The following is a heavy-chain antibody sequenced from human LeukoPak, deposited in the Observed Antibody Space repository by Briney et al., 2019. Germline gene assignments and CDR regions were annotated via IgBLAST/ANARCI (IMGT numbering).Heavy chain of an antibody. J-gene: IGHJ4*02. CDR3: ARLIHSYGYYAYYFDY. V-gene: IGHV4-59*12. Sequence: SETLSLTCAVYGGSFSGYYWSWIRQPPGKGLEWIGYIYYSGSTNYNPSLKSRVTISVDTSKNQFSLKLSSVTAADTAVYYCARLIHSYGYYAYYFDYWGQGTLVTVSS. CDR1: GGSFSGYY. CDR2: IYYSGST. D-gene: IGHD3-22*01.